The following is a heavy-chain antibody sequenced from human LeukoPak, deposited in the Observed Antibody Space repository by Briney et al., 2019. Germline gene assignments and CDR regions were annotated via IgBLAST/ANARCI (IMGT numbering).Heavy chain of an antibody. J-gene: IGHJ3*02. CDR2: IKSKTDGGTT. CDR1: GFTFSNAW. Sequence: GGSLRLSCAASGFTFSNAWMSWVRQAPGKGLEWVGRIKSKTDGGTTDYTAPVKGRFTISRDDSKNTLYLQMSSLKTEDTAVYYCTTLSDSSGYYIGAFDIWGQGTMVTVSS. D-gene: IGHD3-22*01. V-gene: IGHV3-15*01. CDR3: TTLSDSSGYYIGAFDI.